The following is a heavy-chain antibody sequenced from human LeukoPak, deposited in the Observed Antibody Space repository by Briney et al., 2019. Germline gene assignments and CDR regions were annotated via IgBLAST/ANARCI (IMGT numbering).Heavy chain of an antibody. CDR1: GFTVSSNY. CDR3: AREPYCSGGSCYHAFDI. V-gene: IGHV3-53*01. J-gene: IGHJ3*02. D-gene: IGHD2-15*01. Sequence: GGSLRLSCAASGFTVSSNYMNWVRQAPRKGLEWVSVIYSGGSTNYADSVKGRFTISRDNSKNTVYLQMNSLRAEDTAVYYCAREPYCSGGSCYHAFDIWGQGTMVTVSS. CDR2: IYSGGST.